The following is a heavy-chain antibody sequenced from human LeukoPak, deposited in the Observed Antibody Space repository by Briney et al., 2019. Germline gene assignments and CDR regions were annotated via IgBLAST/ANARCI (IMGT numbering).Heavy chain of an antibody. V-gene: IGHV3-23*01. CDR3: TRFGDYGEY. J-gene: IGHJ4*02. CDR1: GFTFSAYG. D-gene: IGHD3-10*01. CDR2: ISANGSIT. Sequence: GGSLRLSCAASGFTFSAYGMSWVRQSPGQGLEWVSGISANGSITFYARSVRGRFTISRDNPQNTVYLQMNSLRAEDSALYYYTRFGDYGEYWGQGTLVTVSS.